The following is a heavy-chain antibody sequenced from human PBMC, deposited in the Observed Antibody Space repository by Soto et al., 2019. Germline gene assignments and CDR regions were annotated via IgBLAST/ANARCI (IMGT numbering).Heavy chain of an antibody. V-gene: IGHV4-59*01. J-gene: IGHJ4*02. Sequence: PSETLSLTCTVSGGSISPYYWSWIRQPPGKGLEWIGYIYFSGITYYNPSLNSRVTISVDTSENQFSLKLSSVTAADTAVYYCARGVVGPIVVVEYYFDYWGQGTLVTVSS. CDR1: GGSISPYY. D-gene: IGHD2-2*01. CDR3: ARGVVGPIVVVEYYFDY. CDR2: IYFSGIT.